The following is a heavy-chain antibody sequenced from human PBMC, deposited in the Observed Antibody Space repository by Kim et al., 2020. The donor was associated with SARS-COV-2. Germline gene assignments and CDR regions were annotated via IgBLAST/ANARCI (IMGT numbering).Heavy chain of an antibody. Sequence: GGSLRLSCEASGFSFSDYSMNWVRQAPGKGLEWVSYISSSTSYRYYSDSVKGRFTISRDRAKNSLFLQMDSLRAEDTAVYYCASDMRNAILTRWFFDLWGRGTRVIVSS. CDR2: ISSSTSYR. CDR3: ASDMRNAILTRWFFDL. CDR1: GFSFSDYS. D-gene: IGHD3-9*01. V-gene: IGHV3-21*06. J-gene: IGHJ2*01.